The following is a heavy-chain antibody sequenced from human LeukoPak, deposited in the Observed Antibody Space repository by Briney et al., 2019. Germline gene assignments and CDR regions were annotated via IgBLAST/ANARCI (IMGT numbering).Heavy chain of an antibody. J-gene: IGHJ4*02. CDR3: ARVKQWGAFDF. CDR2: IYYSGST. Sequence: SETLSLTCTVSGGSISNNNYYWGWIRQPPGKGLEWIGNIYYSGSTYYNPSLKSRVTISVDTSKNQFSLNLSSVIAADTAVYYCARVKQWGAFDFWGQGTLVTVSS. V-gene: IGHV4-39*01. D-gene: IGHD6-19*01. CDR1: GGSISNNNYY.